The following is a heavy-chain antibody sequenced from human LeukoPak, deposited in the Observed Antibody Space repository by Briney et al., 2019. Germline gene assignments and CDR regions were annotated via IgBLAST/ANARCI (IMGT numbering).Heavy chain of an antibody. Sequence: GGSLRLSCAASRFTFRNYGMHWVRQAPGKGLEWVAVIWYDGSNKYYVDSVEGRSTVSRDNSKNTLYLQMNSLRVEDTAIYYCARDRGWPAVHFDLWGQGTLVTVPS. CDR3: ARDRGWPAVHFDL. V-gene: IGHV3-33*01. CDR2: IWYDGSNK. D-gene: IGHD2-15*01. J-gene: IGHJ4*02. CDR1: RFTFRNYG.